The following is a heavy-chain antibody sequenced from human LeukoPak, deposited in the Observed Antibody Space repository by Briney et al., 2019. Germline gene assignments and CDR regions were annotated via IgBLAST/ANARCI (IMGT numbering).Heavy chain of an antibody. Sequence: ASVKVSCKASGGTFSTYVFSWVRQAPGQGLEWIGGIIPIFGTADYTQKFQGRVTITADDSTSTAYMGLSSLRSEDTAVYYCARSYYSRSGNYYYFDDWGQGTLVTVSS. CDR3: ARSYYSRSGNYYYFDD. D-gene: IGHD3-10*01. J-gene: IGHJ4*02. CDR1: GGTFSTYV. V-gene: IGHV1-69*13. CDR2: IIPIFGTA.